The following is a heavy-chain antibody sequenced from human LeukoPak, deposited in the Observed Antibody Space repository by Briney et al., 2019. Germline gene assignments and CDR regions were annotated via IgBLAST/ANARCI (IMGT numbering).Heavy chain of an antibody. CDR3: ARVTITMVRGVIITDRYAFDI. V-gene: IGHV1-18*01. D-gene: IGHD3-10*01. CDR2: ISAYNGNT. J-gene: IGHJ3*02. Sequence: ASVKVSCKASGGTFSSYAISWVRQAPGQGLEWMGWISAYNGNTNYAQKLQGRVTMTTDTSTSTAYMELRSLRSDDTAVYYCARVTITMVRGVIITDRYAFDIWGQGTMVTVSS. CDR1: GGTFSSYA.